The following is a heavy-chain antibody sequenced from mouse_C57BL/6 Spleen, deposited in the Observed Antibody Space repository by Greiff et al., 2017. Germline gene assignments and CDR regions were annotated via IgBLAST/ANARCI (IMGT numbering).Heavy chain of an antibody. CDR3: ARLSFYDYEGTCDY. Sequence: QVQLQQSGAELVKPGASVKISCKASGYAFSSYWMNWVKQRPGKGLEWIGQIYPGDGDTNYNGKFKGKATLTADKSSSTAYMQLSSLTSEDSAVYFCARLSFYDYEGTCDYWGQGTTLTVSS. CDR2: IYPGDGDT. J-gene: IGHJ2*01. V-gene: IGHV1-80*01. D-gene: IGHD2-4*01. CDR1: GYAFSSYW.